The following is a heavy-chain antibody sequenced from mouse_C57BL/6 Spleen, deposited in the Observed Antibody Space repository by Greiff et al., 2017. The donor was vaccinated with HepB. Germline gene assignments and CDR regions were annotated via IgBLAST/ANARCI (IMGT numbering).Heavy chain of an antibody. D-gene: IGHD1-1*01. CDR3: ARDYYGSSYPAWFAY. CDR2: IDPANGNT. V-gene: IGHV14-3*01. J-gene: IGHJ3*01. Sequence: VQLKQSVAELVRPGASVKLSCTASGFNIKNTYMHWVKQRPEQGLEWIGRIDPANGNTKYAPKFQGKATITADTSSNTAYLQLSSLTSEDTAIYYCARDYYGSSYPAWFAYWGQGTLVTVSA. CDR1: GFNIKNTY.